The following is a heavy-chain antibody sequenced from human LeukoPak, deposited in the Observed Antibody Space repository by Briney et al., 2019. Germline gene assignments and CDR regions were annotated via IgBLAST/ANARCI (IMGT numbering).Heavy chain of an antibody. D-gene: IGHD4/OR15-4a*01. CDR3: ASGDYGDPPLNY. CDR2: INPNTGGT. CDR1: GYTFTGYF. Sequence: ASVKVSCKASGYTFTGYFVHWVRQAPGQGLQWMGWINPNTGGTNYAQKFQGRVTMTRDTSISTAYMELSRLRSDDAAVYYCASGDYGDPPLNYWGQGTLVTVSS. J-gene: IGHJ4*02. V-gene: IGHV1-2*02.